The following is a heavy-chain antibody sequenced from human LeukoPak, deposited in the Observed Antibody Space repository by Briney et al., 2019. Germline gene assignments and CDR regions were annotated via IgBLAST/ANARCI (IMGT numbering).Heavy chain of an antibody. CDR1: GDSINSLDL. V-gene: IGHV4-39*01. Sequence: PSGTLSLTCTVSGDSINSLDLWSWVRQPPGKGLEWIGSIYYSGSTYYNPSLKSRVTISVDTSKNQFSLKLSSVTAADTAVYYCARRNYYYYGMDVWGQGTTVTVSS. CDR2: IYYSGST. CDR3: ARRNYYYYGMDV. J-gene: IGHJ6*02.